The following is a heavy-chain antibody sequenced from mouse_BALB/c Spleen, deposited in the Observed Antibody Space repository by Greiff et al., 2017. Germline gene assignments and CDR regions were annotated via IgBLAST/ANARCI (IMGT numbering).Heavy chain of an antibody. CDR3: ARPDLLTGTFAY. CDR1: GFTFSSYG. Sequence: DVQLVESGGDLVKPGGSLKLSCAASGFTFSSYGMSWVRQTPDKRLEWVATISSGGSYTYYPDSVKGRFTISRDNAKNTLYLQMSSLKSEDTAMYYCARPDLLTGTFAYWGQGTLVTVSA. V-gene: IGHV5-6*01. CDR2: ISSGGSYT. D-gene: IGHD4-1*01. J-gene: IGHJ3*01.